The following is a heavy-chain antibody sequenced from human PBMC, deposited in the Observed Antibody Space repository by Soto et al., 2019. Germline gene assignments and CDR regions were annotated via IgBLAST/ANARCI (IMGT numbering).Heavy chain of an antibody. V-gene: IGHV4-59*01. J-gene: IGHJ4*02. D-gene: IGHD6-13*01. Sequence: SETLSLTCTVSGGSISNYYWSWIRQPPGKGLEWIGYIYYSGSPNYNPSLKSRVTISVDTSKNQFSLKLSYVTAADTAVYYCARVAGIAAAGYYFDYWGQGTLVTVSS. CDR2: IYYSGSP. CDR3: ARVAGIAAAGYYFDY. CDR1: GGSISNYY.